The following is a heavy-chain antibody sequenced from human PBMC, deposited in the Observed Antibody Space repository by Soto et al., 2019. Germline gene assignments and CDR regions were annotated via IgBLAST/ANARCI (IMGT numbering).Heavy chain of an antibody. CDR2: IVPIFGTP. J-gene: IGHJ6*02. CDR3: ARANAGATVGHYFYGMDV. D-gene: IGHD3-10*01. Sequence: QVQLVQSGPEVTKPGSSVKVSCKASGGTFSSYAISWVRQAPGQGLEWMGGIVPIFGTPNYAQKSQGRVTTTADESTSTAYTESSGLRSEDAALYYWARANAGATVGHYFYGMDVWGHGTTVTVSS. CDR1: GGTFSSYA. V-gene: IGHV1-69*12.